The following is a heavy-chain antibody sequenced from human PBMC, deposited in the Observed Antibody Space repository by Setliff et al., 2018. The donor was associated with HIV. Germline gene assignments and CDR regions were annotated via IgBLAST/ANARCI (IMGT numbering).Heavy chain of an antibody. CDR2: ISTSGTT. Sequence: SETLSLTCTVSGDSITSGTYHWSWIRQPAGMRLEWIGHISTSGTTNYNPSLKSRVTISADTSKSQFSLKLTSVTAADTAAYFCARVSTDYVWGSFLSSGPYYFDFWGQGALVTVSS. D-gene: IGHD3-16*01. CDR1: GDSITSGTYH. J-gene: IGHJ4*02. V-gene: IGHV4-61*09. CDR3: ARVSTDYVWGSFLSSGPYYFDF.